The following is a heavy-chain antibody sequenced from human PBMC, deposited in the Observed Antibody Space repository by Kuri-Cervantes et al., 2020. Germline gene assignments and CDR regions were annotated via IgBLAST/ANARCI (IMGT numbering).Heavy chain of an antibody. CDR3: VFGIRRYFDY. V-gene: IGHV3-13*01. CDR1: GFTLSSYD. Sequence: GESLKISCAASGFTLSSYDMHWVRQATGKGLEWVSAIGTAGDTYYPGSVKGRFTISRENAKNSLYLQMNSLRAEDTAVYYCVFGIRRYFDYWGQGTLVTVSS. D-gene: IGHD3-3*01. CDR2: IGTAGDT. J-gene: IGHJ4*02.